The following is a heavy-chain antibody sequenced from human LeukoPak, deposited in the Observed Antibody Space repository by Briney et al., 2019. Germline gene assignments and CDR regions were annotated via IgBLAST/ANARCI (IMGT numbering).Heavy chain of an antibody. D-gene: IGHD4-23*01. CDR3: ARTRFRGGNSVAAPYYYYYYGMDV. CDR2: IYYSGST. V-gene: IGHV4-59*08. Sequence: SETPSLTCTVSGGSISSYYWSWIRQPPGKGLEWIGYIYYSGSTNYNPSLKSRVTISVDTSKNQFSLKLSSVTAADTAVYYCARTRFRGGNSVAAPYYYYYYGMDVWGQGTTVTVSS. CDR1: GGSISSYY. J-gene: IGHJ6*02.